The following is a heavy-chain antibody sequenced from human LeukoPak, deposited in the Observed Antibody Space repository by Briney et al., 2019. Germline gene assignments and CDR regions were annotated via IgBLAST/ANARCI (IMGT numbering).Heavy chain of an antibody. CDR3: AKNAARTKNYYYYYMDV. V-gene: IGHV3-23*01. J-gene: IGHJ6*03. CDR1: GFTFSSYG. CDR2: ISGSGGST. D-gene: IGHD6-6*01. Sequence: GGSLRLSCAASGFTFSSYGMSWVRQAPGKGLEWVSAISGSGGSTYYADSVKGRFTISRDNSKNTLYLQMNSLRAEDTAVYYCAKNAARTKNYYYYYMDVWGKGTTVTVSS.